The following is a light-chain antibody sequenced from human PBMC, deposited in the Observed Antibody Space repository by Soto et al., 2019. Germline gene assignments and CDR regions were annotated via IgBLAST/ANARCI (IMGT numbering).Light chain of an antibody. CDR3: QQYFSYPLT. J-gene: IGKJ4*01. CDR1: HGISSH. Sequence: AIRMTQSPSSFSASTGDRVTITCRASHGISSHLAWYQVKPGKAPRLLIYTASYLESGVPSRFSGSGSGTDFTLTISSLQSEGFAVYYCQQYFSYPLTFGVGTKVEIK. V-gene: IGKV1-8*01. CDR2: TAS.